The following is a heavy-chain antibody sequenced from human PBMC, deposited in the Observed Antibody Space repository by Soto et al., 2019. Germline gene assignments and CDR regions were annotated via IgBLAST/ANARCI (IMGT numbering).Heavy chain of an antibody. CDR1: GGSFSGYY. D-gene: IGHD3-22*01. CDR3: ASLRLYYYDSSGYSFDY. CDR2: INHSGST. J-gene: IGHJ4*02. V-gene: IGHV4-34*01. Sequence: PSETLSLTCAVYGGSFSGYYWSWIRQPPGKGLEWIGEINHSGSTNYNPSLKSRVTISVDTSKNQFSLKLSSVTAADTAVYYCASLRLYYYDSSGYSFDYWGQGTLVTVSS.